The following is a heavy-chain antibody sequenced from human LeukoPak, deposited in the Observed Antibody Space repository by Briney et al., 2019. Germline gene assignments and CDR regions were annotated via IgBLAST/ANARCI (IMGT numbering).Heavy chain of an antibody. CDR2: ISWNSGSI. CDR3: AKARYGSGSYWVFDY. V-gene: IGHV3-9*01. CDR1: GFTFDDYA. Sequence: GGSLRLSCAASGFTFDDYAMHWVRQAPGKGLEWVSGISWNSGSIGYADSVKGRFTISRDNAKNSLYLQMNSLRAEDTALYYCAKARYGSGSYWVFDYWGQGTLVTVSS. D-gene: IGHD3-10*01. J-gene: IGHJ4*02.